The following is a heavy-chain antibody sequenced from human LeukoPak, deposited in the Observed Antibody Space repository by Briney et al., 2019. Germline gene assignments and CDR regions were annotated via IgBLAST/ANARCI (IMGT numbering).Heavy chain of an antibody. Sequence: ASVKVSCKVSGYTLTELSMHWVRQAPGKGLEWMGGFDPEGGETIYAQKFQGRVTLTEDTSTDTAYIELSNLKSEDTAVYYCATDLLGGQVDYWGQGTLVTVSS. J-gene: IGHJ4*02. D-gene: IGHD2-15*01. CDR2: FDPEGGET. V-gene: IGHV1-24*01. CDR1: GYTLTELS. CDR3: ATDLLGGQVDY.